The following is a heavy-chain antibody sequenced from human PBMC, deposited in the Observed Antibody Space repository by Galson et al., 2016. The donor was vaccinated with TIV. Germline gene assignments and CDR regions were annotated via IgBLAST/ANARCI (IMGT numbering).Heavy chain of an antibody. V-gene: IGHV4-34*01. CDR1: GGFFSDYY. CDR3: VRGGPFSGYAEIRWFTDHFDY. CDR2: ITHSGST. J-gene: IGHJ4*02. Sequence: ETLSLTCGVSGGFFSDYYWSWIRQSPGKGLEWIGEITHSGSTRCNPSLKTRLTISVDVAKSQFFLELKSVTAADTAIYYCVRGGPFSGYAEIRWFTDHFDYWSQGSLVTVSS. D-gene: IGHD6-25*01.